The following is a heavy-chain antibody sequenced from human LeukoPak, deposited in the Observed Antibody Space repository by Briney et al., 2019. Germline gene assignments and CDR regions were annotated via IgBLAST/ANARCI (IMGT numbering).Heavy chain of an antibody. D-gene: IGHD1-26*01. Sequence: GASVKVSCKASGGTFSSYAISCVRQAPGQGLEWMGRIIPIFGIANYAQKFQGRVTITADKSTSTAYLELSSLRSEDTAVYYCARDRAGVGATRSSRFDPWGQGTLVTVSS. CDR3: ARDRAGVGATRSSRFDP. CDR2: IIPIFGIA. J-gene: IGHJ5*02. CDR1: GGTFSSYA. V-gene: IGHV1-69*04.